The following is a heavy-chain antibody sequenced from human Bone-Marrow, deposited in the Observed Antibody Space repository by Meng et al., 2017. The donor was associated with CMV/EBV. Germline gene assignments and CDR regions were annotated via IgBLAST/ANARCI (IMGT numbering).Heavy chain of an antibody. J-gene: IGHJ5*02. CDR3: ARGPRWLDP. V-gene: IGHV3-7*04. CDR2: IKQDGSEK. Sequence: GECLKISCAASGFTFSRYWMSWVRQAPGKGLEWVANIKQDGSEKHYVDSVKGRFTISRDNAKNSLYLQMNSLRVEDTAVYYCARGPRWLDPWGQGTLVTVSS. CDR1: GFTFSRYW.